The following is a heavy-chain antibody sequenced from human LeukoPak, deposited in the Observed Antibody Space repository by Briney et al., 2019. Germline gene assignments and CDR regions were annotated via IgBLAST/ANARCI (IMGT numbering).Heavy chain of an antibody. CDR2: IIPIFGTA. CDR1: GGTFSGYA. V-gene: IGHV1-69*13. J-gene: IGHJ3*02. D-gene: IGHD3-22*01. Sequence: GASVKVSCKASGGTFSGYAISWVRQAPGQGLEWMGGIIPIFGTANYAQKFQGRVTITADESTSTAYMELSSLRSEDTAVYYCARSRITMIVVVILYDAFDIWGQGTMVTVSS. CDR3: ARSRITMIVVVILYDAFDI.